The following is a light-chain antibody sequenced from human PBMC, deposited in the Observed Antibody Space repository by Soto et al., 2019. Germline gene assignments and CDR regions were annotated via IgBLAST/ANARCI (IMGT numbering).Light chain of an antibody. CDR3: QTYDSSLSGLYV. CDR1: SSNIGAGSD. CDR2: GNT. V-gene: IGLV1-40*02. J-gene: IGLJ1*01. Sequence: QSAVTQPRSVSGAPGQRVTISCTGSSSNIGAGSDVHWYHQLPGTAPKLLIYGNTNRPSGVPDRFSGSKSGTSASLAIAGLQTEDEGDYYCQTYDSSLSGLYVFGTGTKVTVL.